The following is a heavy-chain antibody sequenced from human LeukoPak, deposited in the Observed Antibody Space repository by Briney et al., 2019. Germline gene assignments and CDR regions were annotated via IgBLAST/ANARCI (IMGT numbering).Heavy chain of an antibody. D-gene: IGHD3-10*01. CDR1: GYSISSGYY. Sequence: SETLSLTCTVSGYSISSGYYWGWIRQPPGKGLEWIGSIYHSGSTYYNPSLKSRVTISVDTSKNQFSQKLSSVTAADTAVYYCARAHVSGHAFDIWGQGTMVTVSS. CDR2: IYHSGST. J-gene: IGHJ3*02. CDR3: ARAHVSGHAFDI. V-gene: IGHV4-38-2*02.